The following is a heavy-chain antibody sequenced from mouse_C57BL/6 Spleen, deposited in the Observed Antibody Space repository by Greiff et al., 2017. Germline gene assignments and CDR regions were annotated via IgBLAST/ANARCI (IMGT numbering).Heavy chain of an antibody. CDR1: GFTFSDYG. Sequence: EVQLKESGGGLVKPGGSLKLSCAASGFTFSDYGMHWVRQAPEKGLEWVAYISSGSSTIYYADTVKGRFTISRDNAKNTLFLQMTSLRSEDTAMYYCARSYDYPFDYWGQGTTLTVSS. CDR3: ARSYDYPFDY. CDR2: ISSGSSTI. V-gene: IGHV5-17*01. D-gene: IGHD2-4*01. J-gene: IGHJ2*01.